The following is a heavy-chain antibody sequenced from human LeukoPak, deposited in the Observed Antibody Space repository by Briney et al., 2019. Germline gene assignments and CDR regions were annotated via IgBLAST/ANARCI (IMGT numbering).Heavy chain of an antibody. D-gene: IGHD5-18*01. Sequence: ASVKVSCKVSGYTLTELSMHWVRQAPGKGLEWMGGFGPEDGETIYAQKFQGRVTMTEDTSTDTAYMELSSLRSEDTAVYYCATGRTAVDTAMVPFDYWGQGTLVTVSS. CDR3: ATGRTAVDTAMVPFDY. J-gene: IGHJ4*02. V-gene: IGHV1-24*01. CDR2: FGPEDGET. CDR1: GYTLTELS.